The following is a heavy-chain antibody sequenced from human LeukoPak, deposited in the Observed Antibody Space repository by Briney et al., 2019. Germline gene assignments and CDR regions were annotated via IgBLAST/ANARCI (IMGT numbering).Heavy chain of an antibody. V-gene: IGHV4-31*11. CDR3: ARDLSSSSSPRGFDI. CDR2: IYQSGST. Sequence: PSETLSLPCAVSGGSISSGGYYWSWIRQHPGKGLEWIGYIYQSGSTYYNPSLKSRVTISVDTSKNQFSLKLSSVTAADTAVYYCARDLSSSSSPRGFDIWREGTMVTVSS. J-gene: IGHJ3*02. D-gene: IGHD6-6*01. CDR1: GGSISSGGYY.